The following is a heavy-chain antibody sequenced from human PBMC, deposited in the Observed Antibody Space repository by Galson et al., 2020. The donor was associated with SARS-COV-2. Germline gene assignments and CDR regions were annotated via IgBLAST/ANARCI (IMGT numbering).Heavy chain of an antibody. CDR1: GFTFGSHA. V-gene: IGHV3-23*01. J-gene: IGHJ6*02. CDR3: AKEYYYGSGSYYRVKDYYYGIDV. CDR2: ISGSGHDS. D-gene: IGHD3-10*01. Sequence: GGSLRLSCAPSGFTFGSHAMSWVRQAPGKGLEWVSSISGSGHDSQYAASVKGRFAISRDNSDNTLYLQMYRLRVEDTAVYYCAKEYYYGSGSYYRVKDYYYGIDVWGQGTTVTVSS.